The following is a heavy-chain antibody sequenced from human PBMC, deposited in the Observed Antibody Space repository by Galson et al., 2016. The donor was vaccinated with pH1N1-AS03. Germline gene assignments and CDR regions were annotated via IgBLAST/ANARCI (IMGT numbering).Heavy chain of an antibody. CDR1: GFTFRSYW. CDR3: ARVSDLEGGPKTAVFDY. Sequence: SLRLSCAASGFTFRSYWMTWVRQAPGKGLEWVANIKQDGSENYSLDSVKGRFTISRDNVENSVYLQLNSLKVEDTAMYYCARVSDLEGGPKTAVFDYWGQGTLVTVSS. V-gene: IGHV3-7*01. CDR2: IKQDGSEN. D-gene: IGHD3-16*01. J-gene: IGHJ4*02.